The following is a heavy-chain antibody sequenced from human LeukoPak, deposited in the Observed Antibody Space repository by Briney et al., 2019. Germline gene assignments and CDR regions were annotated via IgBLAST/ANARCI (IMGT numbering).Heavy chain of an antibody. D-gene: IGHD2-21*01. J-gene: IGHJ5*02. CDR1: GGSISSYY. CDR3: ARQDWTNALCYSPRDWVDP. Sequence: SETLSLTCTVSGGSISSYYWSWIRQPPGMGLEWIGYIYYSGSTNYNPSLKSRVTISIDTSKNQFSLKLRSVTAAGTAVFYRARQDWTNALCYSPRDWVDPWGQGTLVTVSS. V-gene: IGHV4-59*08. CDR2: IYYSGST.